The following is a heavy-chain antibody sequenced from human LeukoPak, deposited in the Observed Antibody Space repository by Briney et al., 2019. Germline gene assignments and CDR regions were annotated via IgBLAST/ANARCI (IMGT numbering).Heavy chain of an antibody. Sequence: HSGGSLRLSCAASVLSFSNYGMNCVRHSRGEGLECVSSISRRGDRTSYVASVKGRFNISRANSETTMFLQMKSLRADDTAVYLCARNRPAGYVYDYGFEMQHWGQGTLVSVSS. CDR3: ARNRPAGYVYDYGFEMQH. CDR2: ISRRGDRT. D-gene: IGHD4/OR15-4a*01. J-gene: IGHJ1*01. CDR1: VLSFSNYG. V-gene: IGHV3-23*01.